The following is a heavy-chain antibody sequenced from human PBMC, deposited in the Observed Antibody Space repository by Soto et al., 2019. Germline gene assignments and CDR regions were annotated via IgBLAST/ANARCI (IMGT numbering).Heavy chain of an antibody. D-gene: IGHD3-16*01. CDR3: AKDRRAGGNSAFYFDF. Sequence: GGSLRLSCAASGFTIRNYDMHWVRQTTGKGLEWVSGIGDIDDPYYADSVKGRFTISRDNSHNTLYLQVHSLTAEDTAVYYCAKDRRAGGNSAFYFDFWGQGAQVTVSS. J-gene: IGHJ4*02. CDR1: GFTIRNYD. V-gene: IGHV3-13*05. CDR2: IGDIDDP.